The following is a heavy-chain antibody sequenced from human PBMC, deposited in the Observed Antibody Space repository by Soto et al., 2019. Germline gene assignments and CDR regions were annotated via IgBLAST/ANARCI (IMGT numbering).Heavy chain of an antibody. Sequence: GASVKVSCKASGYTFTGYYMHWVRQAPGQGLEWMGWINPNSGGTNYAQKFQGWVTMTRDTSISTVYMELSRLRSDDTAVYYCARGDDNWNYRYFDYWGQGTLVTVS. CDR2: INPNSGGT. CDR3: ARGDDNWNYRYFDY. CDR1: GYTFTGYY. D-gene: IGHD1-7*01. V-gene: IGHV1-2*04. J-gene: IGHJ4*02.